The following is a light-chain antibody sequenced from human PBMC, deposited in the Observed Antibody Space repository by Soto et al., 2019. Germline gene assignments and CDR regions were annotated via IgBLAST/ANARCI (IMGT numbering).Light chain of an antibody. CDR3: SSYTSSSTPYV. CDR1: SRDIGAYNY. J-gene: IGLJ1*01. V-gene: IGLV2-14*01. CDR2: EVS. Sequence: QSVLTQPASVSGSPGQSITISCTGTSRDIGAYNYVSWYLQHPGKAPKLMIYEVSNRPSGVSNRFSGSKSGNTASLTISGLQAEDEADYYCSSYTSSSTPYVFGTGTKVTVL.